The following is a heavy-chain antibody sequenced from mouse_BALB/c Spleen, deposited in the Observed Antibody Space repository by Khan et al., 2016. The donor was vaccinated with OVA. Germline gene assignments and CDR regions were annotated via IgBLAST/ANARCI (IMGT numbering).Heavy chain of an antibody. Sequence: EVQLQESGPGLVKPSQFLSLTCSVTGYSITSAYYWNWIRQFPGNKLEWMGYISSVGSFNYNPSLKNRISITRHTSKNQFFLKLNSVTPEDTATYYCARAGRWFDDWGQGTLVTVSA. CDR3: ARAGRWFDD. CDR2: ISSVGSF. D-gene: IGHD3-3*01. J-gene: IGHJ3*01. V-gene: IGHV3-6*02. CDR1: GYSITSAYY.